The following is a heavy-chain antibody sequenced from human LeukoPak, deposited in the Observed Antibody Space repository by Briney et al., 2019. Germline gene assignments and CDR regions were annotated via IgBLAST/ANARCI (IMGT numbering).Heavy chain of an antibody. CDR1: GFTFSDYY. D-gene: IGHD2-2*01. CDR2: ISSSGSTI. J-gene: IGHJ2*01. Sequence: SGGSLRLSCAASGFTFSDYYMSWIRQAPGKGLEWVSYISSSGSTIYYANSVKGRFTISRDNAKNSLYLQMNSLRAEDTAVYYCAKELVPAALPNWYFDLWGRGTLVTVSS. V-gene: IGHV3-11*01. CDR3: AKELVPAALPNWYFDL.